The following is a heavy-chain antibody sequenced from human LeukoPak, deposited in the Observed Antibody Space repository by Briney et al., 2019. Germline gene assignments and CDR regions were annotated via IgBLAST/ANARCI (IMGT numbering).Heavy chain of an antibody. Sequence: PGGSLRLSCAASGFTFSSYAMHWVRQAPGKGLEWVAVISYDGSNKYYADSVKGRFTISRDNSKNTLYLQMNSLRAEDTAVYYCAKDRAPYGSGHDPDYWGQGTLVTVSS. CDR1: GFTFSSYA. CDR3: AKDRAPYGSGHDPDY. D-gene: IGHD3-10*01. CDR2: ISYDGSNK. J-gene: IGHJ4*02. V-gene: IGHV3-30-3*01.